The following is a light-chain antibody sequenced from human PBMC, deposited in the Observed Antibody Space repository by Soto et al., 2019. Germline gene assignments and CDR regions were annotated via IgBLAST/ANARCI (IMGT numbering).Light chain of an antibody. Sequence: QPVLTQPPSASGTPGQRVTISCSGSISNLGSNFVFWYQQLPGAAPKLLISRNDQRPSGVPDRFSGSKSGTSASLAISGLRSEDEAEYHCAAWDDSLRGVVFGGGTKVTVL. CDR1: ISNLGSNF. CDR3: AAWDDSLRGVV. V-gene: IGLV1-47*01. J-gene: IGLJ3*02. CDR2: RND.